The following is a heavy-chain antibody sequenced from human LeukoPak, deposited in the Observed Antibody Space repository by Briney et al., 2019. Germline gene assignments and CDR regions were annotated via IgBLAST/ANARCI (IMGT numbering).Heavy chain of an antibody. CDR3: ATIDSGY. Sequence: PSETLSLTCTVSGGSISSSSYYWGWIRQPPGKGLEWIGSIYYSGSTYYNPSLKSRVTISVDTSKNQFSLKLSSVTAADTAVYYCATIDSGYWGQGTLVTVSS. CDR2: IYYSGST. D-gene: IGHD6-19*01. V-gene: IGHV4-39*07. CDR1: GGSISSSSYY. J-gene: IGHJ4*02.